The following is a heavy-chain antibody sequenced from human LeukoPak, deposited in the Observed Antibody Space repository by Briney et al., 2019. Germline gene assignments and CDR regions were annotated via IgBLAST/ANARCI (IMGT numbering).Heavy chain of an antibody. CDR1: GGSISSYY. Sequence: PSETLSLTCTVSGGSISSYYWSWIRQPPGKGLEWIGYIYYSGSTNYNPSLKSRVTISVDTSKNQFSLKLSSVTAADTAVYYCARRRPVHGKGAFDIWGQGTMVTVSS. J-gene: IGHJ3*02. V-gene: IGHV4-59*08. D-gene: IGHD1-14*01. CDR3: ARRRPVHGKGAFDI. CDR2: IYYSGST.